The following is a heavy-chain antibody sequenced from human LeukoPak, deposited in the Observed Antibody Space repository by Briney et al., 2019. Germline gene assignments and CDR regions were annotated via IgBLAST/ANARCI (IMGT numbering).Heavy chain of an antibody. V-gene: IGHV4-30-4*01. J-gene: IGHJ4*02. CDR3: ARIHYYDSSGYYYKPLYYFDY. CDR1: GGSISSGDYY. Sequence: SETLSLTCSVPGGSISSGDYYWSWIRQPPGKGLEWIGYIYYSGSTYYNPSLKSRVTISVDTSKNQFSLKLSSVTAADTAVYYCARIHYYDSSGYYYKPLYYFDYWGQGTLVTVSS. CDR2: IYYSGST. D-gene: IGHD3-22*01.